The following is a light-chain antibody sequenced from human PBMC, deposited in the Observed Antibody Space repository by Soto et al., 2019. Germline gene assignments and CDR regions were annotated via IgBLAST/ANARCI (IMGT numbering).Light chain of an antibody. CDR2: YNT. V-gene: IGLV1-40*01. Sequence: QSVLTQPPSVSGAPGQRVTISCTVSGSTFGAGSDVHWYQQVPGTAPKLLILYNTNRPSGVPDRFSGSKSGTSASLAISGLQPEDEADYYCQCYDSSLTVLFGGGTKLTVL. J-gene: IGLJ2*01. CDR3: QCYDSSLTVL. CDR1: GSTFGAGSD.